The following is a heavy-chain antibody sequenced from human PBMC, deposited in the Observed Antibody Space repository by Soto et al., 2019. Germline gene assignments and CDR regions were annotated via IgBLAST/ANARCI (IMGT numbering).Heavy chain of an antibody. CDR3: AREGRVATFDY. D-gene: IGHD5-12*01. Sequence: QVQLQESGPGLVKPSETLSLTCNVSGGSVSSGSYFWSRIRQPPGKGLEWIGYIYNSGNTKYNPSLKSRVTISADTSKNQFSLKLSSVTAADTAVYYCAREGRVATFDYWGQGSLVTVSS. J-gene: IGHJ4*02. V-gene: IGHV4-61*01. CDR2: IYNSGNT. CDR1: GGSVSSGSYF.